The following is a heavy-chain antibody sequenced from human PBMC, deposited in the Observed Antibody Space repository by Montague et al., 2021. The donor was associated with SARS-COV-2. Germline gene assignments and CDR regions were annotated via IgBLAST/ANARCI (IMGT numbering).Heavy chain of an antibody. D-gene: IGHD6-19*01. CDR1: GGSIGSINW. Sequence: SETLSLTCVVSGGSIGSINWWSWVRQPPGKGLEWIGEIYHSGSTNYNSSLKSRVIISVDKSKNQFSLKLSSVTAADTAVYYCARTGYSSGWHSFDYWGQGTLVTVSS. J-gene: IGHJ4*02. CDR2: IYHSGST. V-gene: IGHV4-4*02. CDR3: ARTGYSSGWHSFDY.